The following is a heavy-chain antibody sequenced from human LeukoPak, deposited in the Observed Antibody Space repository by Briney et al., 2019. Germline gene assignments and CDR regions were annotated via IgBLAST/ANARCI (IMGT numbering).Heavy chain of an antibody. V-gene: IGHV3-73*01. CDR3: ARDVELIDY. J-gene: IGHJ4*02. D-gene: IGHD1-26*01. CDR1: GFTFSGSA. CDR2: IRSKANSYAT. Sequence: GGSLRLSCAASGFTFSGSAMHWVRQASGKGLEWVGRIRSKANSYATAYAASVKGRFTISRDNAKNSLYLQMNSLRAEDTAVYYCARDVELIDYWGQGTLVTVSS.